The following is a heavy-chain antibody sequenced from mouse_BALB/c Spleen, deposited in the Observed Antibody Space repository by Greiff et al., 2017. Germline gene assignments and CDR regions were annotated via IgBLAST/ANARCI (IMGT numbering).Heavy chain of an antibody. J-gene: IGHJ2*01. CDR2: INPYNDGT. CDR1: GYTFTSYV. V-gene: IGHV1-14*01. D-gene: IGHD1-1*01. Sequence: EVQLQQSGPELVKPGASVKMSCKASGYTFTSYVMHWVKQKPGQGLEWIGYINPYNDGTKYNEKFKGKATLTSDKSSSTAYMELSSLTSEDSAVYYCARSGLGGSSYEYYFDYWGQGTTLTVSS. CDR3: ARSGLGGSSYEYYFDY.